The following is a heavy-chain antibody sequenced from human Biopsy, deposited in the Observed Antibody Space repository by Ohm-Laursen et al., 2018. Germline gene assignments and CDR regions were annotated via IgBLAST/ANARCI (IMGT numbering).Heavy chain of an antibody. Sequence: GASVKVSCKASGGSFSDYGLSWVRQAPGRGLEWMGRVIPISNTANYAQNFQDRLTITADRSTNTAYMELNSLRSEDTAVYFCARGAVTISGEAAHYYPLDVWGLGTTVTVSS. D-gene: IGHD3-3*01. V-gene: IGHV1-69*06. CDR1: GGSFSDYG. CDR3: ARGAVTISGEAAHYYPLDV. CDR2: VIPISNTA. J-gene: IGHJ6*02.